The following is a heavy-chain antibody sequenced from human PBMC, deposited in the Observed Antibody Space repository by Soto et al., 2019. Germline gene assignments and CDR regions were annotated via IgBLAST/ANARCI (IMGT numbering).Heavy chain of an antibody. CDR1: SGSVSGYH. Sequence: PSETLSLTYNVFSGSVSGYHWSWIRQPPGKGLEWIGYININGNTDYNHSLESRVTISVDTSKNQISLSLTSVTAADTAVYYCAAMPRYWGQGTLVTVSS. V-gene: IGHV4-59*02. J-gene: IGHJ4*02. CDR3: AAMPRY. CDR2: ININGNT. D-gene: IGHD2-2*01.